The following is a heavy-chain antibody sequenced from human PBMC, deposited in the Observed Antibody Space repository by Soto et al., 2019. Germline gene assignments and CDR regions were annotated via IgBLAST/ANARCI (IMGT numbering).Heavy chain of an antibody. J-gene: IGHJ4*02. V-gene: IGHV3-30*03. D-gene: IGHD6-6*01. CDR3: PTEHIAARNFDY. Sequence: GGSLRLSCAASGFTFSSYGMHWVRQAPGKGLEWVAVISYDGSNKYYADSVKGRFTISRDNSKNTLYLQMNSLRAEDTAVYYCPTEHIAARNFDYWGQGSLVTGSS. CDR2: ISYDGSNK. CDR1: GFTFSSYG.